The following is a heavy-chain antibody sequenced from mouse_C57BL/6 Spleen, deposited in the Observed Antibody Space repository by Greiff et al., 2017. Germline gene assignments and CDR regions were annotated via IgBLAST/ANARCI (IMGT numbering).Heavy chain of an antibody. CDR1: GYAFSSSW. J-gene: IGHJ2*01. CDR2: IYPGDGDT. CDR3: ARSAYYKYFGY. V-gene: IGHV1-82*01. D-gene: IGHD2-12*01. Sequence: VQLQQSGPELVKPGASVKISCKASGYAFSSSWMNWVKQRPGKGLEWIGRIYPGDGDTNYNGKFKGKATLTADKSSSTAYMQLSSLTSEDSAVYFCARSAYYKYFGYWGQGTTLTVSS.